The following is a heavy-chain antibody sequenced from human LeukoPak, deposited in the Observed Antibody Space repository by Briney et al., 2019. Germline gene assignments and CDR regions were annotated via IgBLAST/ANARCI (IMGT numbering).Heavy chain of an antibody. CDR3: AKRGVVIRVILVGFHKEAYYFDS. CDR1: EITLSNYG. D-gene: IGHD3-22*01. J-gene: IGHJ4*02. CDR2: ISDGGDRT. Sequence: GGSLRLSCAVSEITLSNYGMSWVRQAPGKGLEWVAGISDGGDRTNYAASVKGRFTISRDNPKNTLYLQMNSLRAEDTAVYFCAKRGVVIRVILVGFHKEAYYFDSWGQGALVTVSS. V-gene: IGHV3-23*01.